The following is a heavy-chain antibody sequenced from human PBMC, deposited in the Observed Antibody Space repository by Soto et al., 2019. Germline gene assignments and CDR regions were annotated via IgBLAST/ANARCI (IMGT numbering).Heavy chain of an antibody. Sequence: EVQLVESGGGLVQPGRSLRLSCAASGFTFDDYAMHWVRQAPGKGLEWVSAISGSGGSTYYADSVKGRFTISRDNSKNTLYLQMNSLRAEDTAVYYCAKGEGITMVRGVIITVSGGDYWGQGTLVTVSS. CDR2: ISGSGGST. CDR1: GFTFDDYA. V-gene: IGHV3-23*04. D-gene: IGHD3-10*01. CDR3: AKGEGITMVRGVIITVSGGDY. J-gene: IGHJ4*02.